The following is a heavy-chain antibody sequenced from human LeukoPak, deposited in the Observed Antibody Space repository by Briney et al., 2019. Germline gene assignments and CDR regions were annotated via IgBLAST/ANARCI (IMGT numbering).Heavy chain of an antibody. CDR2: ISSDSSTI. CDR3: ARGTCSGDKCCFVYYYNGMDV. Sequence: PGGSLRLSCAASGFTFSDYYMSWLRQAPGKGLEWVSYISSDSSTIYYADSVKGRFTISRDNAKKSLYLQMNSLRTEDTAVYYCARGTCSGDKCCFVYYYNGMDVWGPGTTVTVSS. V-gene: IGHV3-11*04. CDR1: GFTFSDYY. J-gene: IGHJ6*02. D-gene: IGHD2-15*01.